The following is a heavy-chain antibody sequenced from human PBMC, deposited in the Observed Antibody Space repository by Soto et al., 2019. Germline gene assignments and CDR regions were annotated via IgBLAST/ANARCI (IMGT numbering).Heavy chain of an antibody. Sequence: EVQLVESGGGLVQRGGSLRLSCAASGFTFSSHAMSWVRQPPAKGLEWASASGSSGATYYADSVKGRFIISRDNSKNTLYLEMNSLSPEDTGVYYCVKKGSGGNWFDPWGQGTLVTVS. CDR3: VKKGSGGNWFDP. D-gene: IGHD3-16*01. CDR1: GFTFSSHA. J-gene: IGHJ5*02. CDR2: SGSSGAT. V-gene: IGHV3-23*04.